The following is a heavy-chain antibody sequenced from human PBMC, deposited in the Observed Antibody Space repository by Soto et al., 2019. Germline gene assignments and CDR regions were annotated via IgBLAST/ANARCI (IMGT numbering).Heavy chain of an antibody. CDR1: GYTFTSYG. Sequence: QVQLVQSGVEVEKPGASVKVSCKASGYTFTSYGSSWVCQAPGQGLEGMGWISAYNGNTNYAQKCQCRVTMTTDTSTSTAYMELRSLRSDDTAVYYCARDVPTVTTGGPDYWGQGTLVTVSS. D-gene: IGHD4-17*01. CDR2: ISAYNGNT. CDR3: ARDVPTVTTGGPDY. V-gene: IGHV1-18*01. J-gene: IGHJ4*02.